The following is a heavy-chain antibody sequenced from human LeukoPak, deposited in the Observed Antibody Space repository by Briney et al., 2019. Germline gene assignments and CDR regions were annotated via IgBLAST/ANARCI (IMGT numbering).Heavy chain of an antibody. CDR2: ISSGSKYI. D-gene: IGHD5-18*01. J-gene: IGHJ4*02. CDR3: ARALSYSYGSMDF. CDR1: GFSFSSYS. V-gene: IGHV3-21*01. Sequence: PGGSLRLSCAASGFSFSSYSMNWVRQAPGKGLEWVSPISSGSKYIYNADSVKGRFTISRDNAKNSLYLQMNSLRVEDTAVFYCARALSYSYGSMDFWGQGTLVIVSS.